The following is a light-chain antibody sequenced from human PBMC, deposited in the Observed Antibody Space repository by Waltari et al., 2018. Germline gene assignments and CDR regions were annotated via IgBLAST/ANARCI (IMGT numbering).Light chain of an antibody. J-gene: IGKJ1*01. CDR2: ASS. CDR1: QGISSS. Sequence: AIRITQSPSSLSASTGDRVTITCRASQGISSSLAWYQQKPGKAPNLLIYASSTLQSGVPPRFSGSGSGTDFTLTINCLQSQDFATYYCQQYYSYPWTFGPGTEVEIK. V-gene: IGKV1-8*01. CDR3: QQYYSYPWT.